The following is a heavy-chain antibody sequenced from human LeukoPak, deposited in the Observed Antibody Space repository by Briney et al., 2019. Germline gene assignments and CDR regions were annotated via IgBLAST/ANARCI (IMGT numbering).Heavy chain of an antibody. CDR1: GYTLTELS. D-gene: IGHD6-13*01. CDR2: FDPEDGET. V-gene: IGHV1-24*01. CDR3: ATSWAAAGTNWFDP. Sequence: ASVKVSCKVSGYTLTELSMHWVRQAPGKGLEWMGGFDPEDGETIYAQKFQGGVTMTEDTSTDTAYMELSSLRSEDTAVYYCATSWAAAGTNWFDPWGQGTLVTVSS. J-gene: IGHJ5*02.